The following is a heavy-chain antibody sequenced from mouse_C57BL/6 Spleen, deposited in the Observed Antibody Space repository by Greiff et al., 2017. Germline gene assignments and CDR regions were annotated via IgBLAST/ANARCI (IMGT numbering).Heavy chain of an antibody. V-gene: IGHV1-52*01. CDR2: IDPSDSET. CDR1: GYTFTSYW. J-gene: IGHJ3*01. CDR3: ARGGYDYVVFAY. D-gene: IGHD2-4*01. Sequence: VQLQQPGAELVRPGSSVKLSCKASGYTFTSYWMHWVKQRPIQGLEWIGNIDPSDSETHYNQKFKDKATLTVDKSSSTAYMQLSSLTSEDPAVYYCARGGYDYVVFAYWGQGTLVTVSA.